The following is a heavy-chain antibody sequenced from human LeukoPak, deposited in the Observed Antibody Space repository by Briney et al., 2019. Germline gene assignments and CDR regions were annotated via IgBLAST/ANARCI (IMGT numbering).Heavy chain of an antibody. CDR3: ARDRRRELLHAFDI. V-gene: IGHV4-59*01. J-gene: IGHJ3*02. Sequence: SETLSLTCTVSGGTISRNYWSWIRQPPGKGLEWVAYIDYIGSTNYSPSLKSRLTISMDASKNQFSLNLSSVTAVDTAVYYCARDRRRELLHAFDIWGQGTMVTVSS. D-gene: IGHD1-26*01. CDR2: IDYIGST. CDR1: GGTISRNY.